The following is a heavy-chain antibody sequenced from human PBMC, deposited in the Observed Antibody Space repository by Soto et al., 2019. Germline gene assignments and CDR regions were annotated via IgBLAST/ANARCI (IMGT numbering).Heavy chain of an antibody. D-gene: IGHD1-26*01. CDR1: WCSIASFW. CDR2: IYPGDSDT. V-gene: IGHV5-51*01. J-gene: IGHJ6*01. CDR3: ARYSFSRRVEDSGACGIGI. Sequence: NGVWCSIASFWVGRVRQMPRKGLEWIGIIYPGDSDTRYSPSFQGQVTISADKSISTAYLQWSSLKASDTAMYYCARYSFSRRVEDSGACGIGIWGQGTTVTGS.